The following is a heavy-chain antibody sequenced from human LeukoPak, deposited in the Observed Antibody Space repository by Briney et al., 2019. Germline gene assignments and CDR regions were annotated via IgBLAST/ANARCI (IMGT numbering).Heavy chain of an antibody. CDR2: ISSDGYYT. V-gene: IGHV3-64D*09. CDR1: GFTFSTYV. D-gene: IGHD6-19*01. CDR3: VKGETQQWLDF. Sequence: GGSLRLSCSASGFTFSTYVMHWVRQAPGKGLEYVSGISSDGYYTFYADSLKGRFTISRDNSKNTLYLQMSSLSTDDTAVNYCVKGETQQWLDFWGQGTLVTVSS. J-gene: IGHJ4*02.